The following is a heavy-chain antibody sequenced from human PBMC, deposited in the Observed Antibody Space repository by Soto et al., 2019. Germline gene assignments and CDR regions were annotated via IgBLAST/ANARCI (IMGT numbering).Heavy chain of an antibody. Sequence: GGSLRLSCAASGFTFSSYSMNWVRQAPGKGLEWVSSISSSSSYIYYADSVKGRFTISRDNAKNSLYLQMNSLRAEDTAVYYCARVEYIHNGMDVWGQGTTVTVSS. CDR2: ISSSSSYI. V-gene: IGHV3-21*01. CDR1: GFTFSSYS. J-gene: IGHJ6*02. CDR3: ARVEYIHNGMDV. D-gene: IGHD6-6*01.